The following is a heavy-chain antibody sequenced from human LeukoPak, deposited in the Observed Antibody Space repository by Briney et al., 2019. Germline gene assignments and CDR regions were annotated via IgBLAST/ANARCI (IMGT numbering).Heavy chain of an antibody. CDR1: GGSISSYY. V-gene: IGHV4-59*13. Sequence: ETSETLSLTCTVSGGSISSYYWSWIRQPPGKGLEWIGYIYYSGSTNYNPSLKSRVTISVDTSKNQFSLKPSSVTAADTAVYYCARVVDTAMVPYGMDVWGQGTTVTVSS. CDR3: ARVVDTAMVPYGMDV. D-gene: IGHD5-18*01. CDR2: IYYSGST. J-gene: IGHJ6*02.